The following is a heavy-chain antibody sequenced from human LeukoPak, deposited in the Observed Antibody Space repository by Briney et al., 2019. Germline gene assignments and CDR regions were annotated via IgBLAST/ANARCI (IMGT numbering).Heavy chain of an antibody. Sequence: GGSLRLSCAASGFTFSRYDMHWVRQVTGKGLEWVSAISTAGDTYRPGSVKGRFTVSRENAKNSLYLQMNSLSAGDTAVYYCARDISGGYDGLDVWGQGTTVTVSS. V-gene: IGHV3-13*01. J-gene: IGHJ6*02. CDR1: GFTFSRYD. CDR3: ARDISGGYDGLDV. CDR2: ISTAGDT. D-gene: IGHD3-22*01.